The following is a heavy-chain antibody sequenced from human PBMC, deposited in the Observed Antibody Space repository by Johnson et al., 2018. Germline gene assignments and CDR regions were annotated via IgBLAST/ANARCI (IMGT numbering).Heavy chain of an antibody. CDR2: IISIFGTA. V-gene: IGHV1-69*12. CDR3: ARNDDNEDFQH. Sequence: QVQLVQSGAEVKKPGFSVKVPCNASGGTFSCYAISWVRQAPGHGLEWMGVIISIFGTANYAQKFQARVTITADESTSTAYMELSSLRSEDTAVDYCARNDDNEDFQHWGQGTLVTVSS. J-gene: IGHJ1*01. CDR1: GGTFSCYA. D-gene: IGHD1-1*01.